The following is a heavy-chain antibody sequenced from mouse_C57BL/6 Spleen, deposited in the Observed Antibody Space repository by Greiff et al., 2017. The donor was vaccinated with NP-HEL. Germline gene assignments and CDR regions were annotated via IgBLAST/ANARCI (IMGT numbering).Heavy chain of an antibody. J-gene: IGHJ3*01. CDR3: ARGGYSNLFAY. CDR1: GYAFTNYL. Sequence: QVQLKESGAELVRPGTSVKVSCKASGYAFTNYLIEWVKQRPGQGLEWIGVINPGSGGTNYNEKFKGKATLTADKSSSTAYMQLSSLTSEDSAVYFCARGGYSNLFAYWGQGTLVTVSA. D-gene: IGHD2-5*01. V-gene: IGHV1-54*01. CDR2: INPGSGGT.